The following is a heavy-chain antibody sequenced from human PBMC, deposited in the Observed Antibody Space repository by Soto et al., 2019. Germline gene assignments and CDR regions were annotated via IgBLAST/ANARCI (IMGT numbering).Heavy chain of an antibody. Sequence: QVQLQDSGPGLVKPSETLSLTCTVSGGSVSSGSYYWSWIRQPPGKGLEWIGYIYYSGSTNYNPSLKSRVNISVDKSKNQFSLKLSSVTAADTAVYYCARLTSHFDSWGPGTLVTVSS. J-gene: IGHJ4*02. CDR2: IYYSGST. CDR1: GGSVSSGSYY. D-gene: IGHD3-9*01. V-gene: IGHV4-61*01. CDR3: ARLTSHFDS.